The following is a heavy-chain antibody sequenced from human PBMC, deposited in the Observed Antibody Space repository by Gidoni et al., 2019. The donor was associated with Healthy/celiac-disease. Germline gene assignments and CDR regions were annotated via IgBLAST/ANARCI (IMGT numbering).Heavy chain of an antibody. J-gene: IGHJ6*02. D-gene: IGHD5-12*01. V-gene: IGHV3-23*01. Sequence: EVQLLESGGGLVQPGGSLRLSCAASGFTFSSYAMSGVRQAQGKGLEWVSAIRGSGGSTYYEDSVKGRLTISRDNSKNTLYLQMNSLRAEDTAVYYCAKVSGEMATIYYYYYGMDVWGQGTTVTVSS. CDR1: GFTFSSYA. CDR2: IRGSGGST. CDR3: AKVSGEMATIYYYYYGMDV.